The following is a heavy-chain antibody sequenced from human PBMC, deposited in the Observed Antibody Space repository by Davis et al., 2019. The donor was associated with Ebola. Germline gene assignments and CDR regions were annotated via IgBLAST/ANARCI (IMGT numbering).Heavy chain of an antibody. D-gene: IGHD1-20*01. CDR2: IRTNSEGTT. Sequence: GESLKISCAASGFTFSNYPMNWVRQAPGKGLEWISNIRTNSEGTTKHAESVKGRFTISRDSAKDSLYLHMDSLRDDDTAVYYCARVYNWGFDFWGQGTLVTVSS. CDR3: ARVYNWGFDF. V-gene: IGHV3-48*02. CDR1: GFTFSNYP. J-gene: IGHJ4*02.